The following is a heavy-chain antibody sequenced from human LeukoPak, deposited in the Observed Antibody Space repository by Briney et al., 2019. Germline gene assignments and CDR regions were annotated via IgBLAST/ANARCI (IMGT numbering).Heavy chain of an antibody. V-gene: IGHV3-7*03. CDR2: IKQDGSAK. D-gene: IGHD2-15*01. CDR1: GFTLSSFW. J-gene: IGHJ4*02. Sequence: PGGSLRLSCAVSGFTLSSFWMTWVRQAPGKGLEWMANIKQDGSAKYYVDSVKGRFTISRDNAKNSLYLQMNSLGAEDTAVYYCARDAKWSFDYWGQGTLVTVSS. CDR3: ARDAKWSFDY.